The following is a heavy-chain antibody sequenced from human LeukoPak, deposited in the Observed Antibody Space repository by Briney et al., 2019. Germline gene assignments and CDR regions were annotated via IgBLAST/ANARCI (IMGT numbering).Heavy chain of an antibody. V-gene: IGHV3-53*01. J-gene: IGHJ4*02. CDR3: AKGRGTRYYYDSSGYLSPYYFDY. CDR2: IYSGGST. D-gene: IGHD3-22*01. Sequence: PGGSLRLSCAASGFTFSSYWMHWVRQAPGKGLESVSVIYSGGSTYYAESVRGRFTISRDNSKNTLYLQMNSLRVEDTAVYYCAKGRGTRYYYDSSGYLSPYYFDYWGQGTLVTVSS. CDR1: GFTFSSYW.